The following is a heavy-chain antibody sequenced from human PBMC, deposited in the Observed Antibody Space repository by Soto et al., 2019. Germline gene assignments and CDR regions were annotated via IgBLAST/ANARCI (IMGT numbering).Heavy chain of an antibody. CDR1: GFTFSSHG. CDR2: IWYDESNI. CDR3: ARDDIPGIAVAIYGMDV. Sequence: PGGSLRLSCAASGFTFSSHGMHWVRQAPGKGLDWVAVIWYDESNIYYADSVKGRFTISRDNSKNTLFLQMNSLRAEDTAVYYCARDDIPGIAVAIYGMDVWGQGTTVTVSS. D-gene: IGHD6-19*01. J-gene: IGHJ6*02. V-gene: IGHV3-33*01.